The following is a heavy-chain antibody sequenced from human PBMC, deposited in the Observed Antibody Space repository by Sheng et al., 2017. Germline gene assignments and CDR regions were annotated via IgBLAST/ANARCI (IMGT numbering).Heavy chain of an antibody. CDR2: IGGGRNVM. D-gene: IGHD2-2*01. V-gene: IGHV3-48*01. CDR3: ARLDCSTTSCYEDAFDF. J-gene: IGHJ3*01. CDR1: GFTFSAYS. Sequence: EVQLVESGGDLVKPGGSLRLSCAASGFTFSAYSLNWVRQAPGKGLEWVSYIGGGRNVMYYTDSVKGRFTISRDNAKNTLYLQMNSLRTEDTAVYYCARLDCSTTSCYEDAFDFWGQGTMVTVSS.